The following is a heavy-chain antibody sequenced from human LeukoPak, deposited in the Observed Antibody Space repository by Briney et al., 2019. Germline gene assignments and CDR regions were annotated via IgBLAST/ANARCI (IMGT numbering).Heavy chain of an antibody. CDR2: ISGSGGST. D-gene: IGHD1-26*01. J-gene: IGHJ3*02. CDR1: GFTFSSYA. CDR3: ANAWKGGRREPI. Sequence: PGGSLRLSCAASGFTFSSYAMSWVRQAPGKGLEWVSAISGSGGSTYYADSVKGRFTISRDNSKNTLYLQMNSLRAEDTAVYYCANAWKGGRREPIWGQGTMVTVSS. V-gene: IGHV3-23*01.